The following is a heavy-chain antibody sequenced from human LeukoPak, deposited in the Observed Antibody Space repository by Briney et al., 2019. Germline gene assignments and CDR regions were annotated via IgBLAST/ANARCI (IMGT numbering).Heavy chain of an antibody. J-gene: IGHJ4*02. D-gene: IGHD2-2*01. V-gene: IGHV1-24*01. CDR2: FDPEDGET. CDR1: GYTLTELS. Sequence: ASVKVSCKVSGYTLTELSMHWVRQAPGKGLEWMGGFDPEDGETIYAQKFQGRVTMTEDTSTDTAYMELRSLRSEDTAVYYCATVWVPAAMGKRDLDYWGQGTLVTVSS. CDR3: ATVWVPAAMGKRDLDY.